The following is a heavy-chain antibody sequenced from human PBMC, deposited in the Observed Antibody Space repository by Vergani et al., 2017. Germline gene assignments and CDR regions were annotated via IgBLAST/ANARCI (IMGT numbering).Heavy chain of an antibody. D-gene: IGHD4-11*01. CDR3: ARDLSYSTAWPFFDS. CDR1: GFSFTSYG. J-gene: IGHJ4*02. CDR2: ISFDGNNK. Sequence: QVQLVESGGGLVQPGRSLRLSCAASGFSFTSYGMHWVRQAPGKGLEWVSTISFDGNNKAYTEAVRGRFTISRDNSKTLYLQMDSLRVEDTAIYFCARDLSYSTAWPFFDSRGQGTLVTVSS. V-gene: IGHV3-30*03.